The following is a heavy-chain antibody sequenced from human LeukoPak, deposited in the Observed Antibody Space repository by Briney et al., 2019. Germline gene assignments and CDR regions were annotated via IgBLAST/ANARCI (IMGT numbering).Heavy chain of an antibody. CDR1: GFTFDDYA. J-gene: IGHJ4*02. V-gene: IGHV3-9*01. CDR3: AKDSSGQYYYGSGSLGFDY. CDR2: ISWNSGSI. Sequence: GGSLRLSCAASGFTFDDYAMHWVRHAPGKGLEWVSGISWNSGSIGYAGSVKGRFTISRDNAKNSLYLQMNSLRAEDTALYYCAKDSSGQYYYGSGSLGFDYWGQGTLVTVSS. D-gene: IGHD3-10*01.